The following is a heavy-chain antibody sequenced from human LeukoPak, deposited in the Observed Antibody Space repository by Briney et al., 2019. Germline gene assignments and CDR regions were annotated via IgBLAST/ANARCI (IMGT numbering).Heavy chain of an antibody. J-gene: IGHJ5*02. Sequence: PGGSLRLSCAASGFTFNSFGMHWVRQAPGKGLEWVALISYDGSNKYYADSVKGRFTISRDNAKNSLNLQMNSLRAEDTAVYYCAREDSDTSLFDPWGQGTLVTVSS. V-gene: IGHV3-30*03. CDR3: AREDSDTSLFDP. CDR2: ISYDGSNK. D-gene: IGHD1-26*01. CDR1: GFTFNSFG.